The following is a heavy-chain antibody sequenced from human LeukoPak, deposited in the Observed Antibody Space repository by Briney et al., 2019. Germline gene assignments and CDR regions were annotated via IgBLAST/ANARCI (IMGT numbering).Heavy chain of an antibody. CDR2: INHSGST. V-gene: IGHV4-34*01. J-gene: IGHJ4*02. D-gene: IGHD3-22*01. CDR1: GGSFSGYY. CDR3: ARSRNDRYYYDSSGYNDY. Sequence: PSETLSLTCAVYGGSFSGYYWSWIRQPPGKGLEWIGEINHSGSTYYNPSLKSRVTISGDTSKNQFSLKLSSVTAADTAVYYCARSRNDRYYYDSSGYNDYWGQGTLVTISS.